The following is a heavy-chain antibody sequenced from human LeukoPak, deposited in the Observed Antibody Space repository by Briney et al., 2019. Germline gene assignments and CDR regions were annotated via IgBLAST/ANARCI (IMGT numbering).Heavy chain of an antibody. CDR3: ASKRFGYDSSGYYKQDDAFDI. CDR1: GGSFSGYY. Sequence: SETLSLTCAVYGGSFSGYYWSWIRQPPGKGLEWIGEINHSGSTNYNPSLKSRVTISVDKSKNQFSLKLSSVTAADTAVYYCASKRFGYDSSGYYKQDDAFDIWGQGTMVTVSS. D-gene: IGHD3-22*01. J-gene: IGHJ3*02. V-gene: IGHV4-34*01. CDR2: INHSGST.